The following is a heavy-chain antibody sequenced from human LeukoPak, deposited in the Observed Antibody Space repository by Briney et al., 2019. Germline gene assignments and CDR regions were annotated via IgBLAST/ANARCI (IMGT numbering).Heavy chain of an antibody. J-gene: IGHJ4*02. V-gene: IGHV4-61*02. CDR1: GDSISSARYY. CDR2: IYTSGST. CDR3: ARDSSPPGPAYFFDY. Sequence: PSETLSLTCSVSGDSISSARYYWSWIRQPAGKGLEWIGRIYTSGSTDYNPSLKSRVTISIDTSKNQFSLKLSSVTAADTAVYYCARDSSPPGPAYFFDYCGQGTLVTVSS.